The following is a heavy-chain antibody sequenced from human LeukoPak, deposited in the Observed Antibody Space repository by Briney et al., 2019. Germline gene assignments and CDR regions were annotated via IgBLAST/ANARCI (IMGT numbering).Heavy chain of an antibody. CDR3: ASGRAYSSVDY. CDR2: IYYTGST. CDR1: GDSISSYY. D-gene: IGHD6-19*01. V-gene: IGHV4-59*01. J-gene: IGHJ4*02. Sequence: SETLSLTCTVSGDSISSYYWSWIRQPPGRGLEWIGCIYYTGSTNYNPSLKSRVTISVDTSKNQFPLKLSSVTAADAAVYYCASGRAYSSVDYWGQGTLVTVSS.